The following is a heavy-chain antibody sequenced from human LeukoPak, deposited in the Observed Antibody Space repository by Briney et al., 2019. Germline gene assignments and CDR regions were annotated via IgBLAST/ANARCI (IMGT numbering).Heavy chain of an antibody. CDR3: VCGDFGGNLFAFDV. CDR2: IYYSGNT. J-gene: IGHJ3*01. Sequence: SETLSLTCTVSGGSISSNDYYWGWIRHPPQKGVEWIGNIYYSGNTYYNPSLKSRVTISVDTSKNQFSLKLSSVTAADTAVYYCVCGDFGGNLFAFDVWGQGTMVTVSS. V-gene: IGHV4-39*01. D-gene: IGHD4-23*01. CDR1: GGSISSNDYY.